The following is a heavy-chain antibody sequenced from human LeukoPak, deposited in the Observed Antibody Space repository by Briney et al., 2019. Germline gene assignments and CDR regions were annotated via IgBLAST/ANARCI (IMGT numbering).Heavy chain of an antibody. CDR2: ISAYNSNT. CDR3: ARGAYGYSYYYMDV. D-gene: IGHD5-18*01. CDR1: GYTFTSYG. V-gene: IGHV1-18*01. J-gene: IGHJ6*03. Sequence: ASVKVSCKASGYTFTSYGISWVRQAPGQGLEWMGWISAYNSNTNYAQKLQGRVTMTTDTSTSTAYMELRSLRSDDTAVYYCARGAYGYSYYYMDVWGKGTTVTVSS.